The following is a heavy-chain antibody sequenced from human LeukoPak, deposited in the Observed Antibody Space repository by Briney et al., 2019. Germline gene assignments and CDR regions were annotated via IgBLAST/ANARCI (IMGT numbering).Heavy chain of an antibody. CDR3: ARGPPIVVVVAATSPPDY. Sequence: ASVKVSCKASGYIFTGYYMHWVRQAPGQGLEWIGIINTSGGSTSYAQKFQGRVTMTRDTSTSTVYMELSSLRSEDTAVYYCARGPPIVVVVAATSPPDYWGQGTLVTVSS. CDR1: GYIFTGYY. D-gene: IGHD2-15*01. V-gene: IGHV1-46*01. J-gene: IGHJ4*02. CDR2: INTSGGST.